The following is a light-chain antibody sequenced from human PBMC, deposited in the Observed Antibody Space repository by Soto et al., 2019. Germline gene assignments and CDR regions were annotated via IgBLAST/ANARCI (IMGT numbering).Light chain of an antibody. CDR3: QQRSNWPLT. V-gene: IGKV3D-20*02. CDR1: QSVNSRY. CDR2: GAS. J-gene: IGKJ4*01. Sequence: EIVLTQSPGTLSLSPGERATLSCRASQSVNSRYFAWYQQKPGQAPRLLIYGASSRATGIPARFSGSGSGTDFTLTISRLVPEDFAVYYCQQRSNWPLTFVGETKVDIK.